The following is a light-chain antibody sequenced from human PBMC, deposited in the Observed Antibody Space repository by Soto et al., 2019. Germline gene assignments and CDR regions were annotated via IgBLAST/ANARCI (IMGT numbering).Light chain of an antibody. Sequence: EIVMTQSPATLSVSPGERATLSCRASQSVSSNLAWYQQKPGQAPRLLIYGASTRAIGIPARFSGSGSGTEFTLTISILQSEDFAVYYCQQYNNWLWTFGQGTKVDIK. V-gene: IGKV3-15*01. CDR2: GAS. J-gene: IGKJ1*01. CDR3: QQYNNWLWT. CDR1: QSVSSN.